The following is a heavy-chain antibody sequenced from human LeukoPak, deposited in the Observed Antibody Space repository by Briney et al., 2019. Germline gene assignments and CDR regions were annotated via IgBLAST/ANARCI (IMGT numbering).Heavy chain of an antibody. CDR3: AKDGYFDH. Sequence: GASVKVSCTASGYTSTAHGIAWVRQAPGQGLEWMGWISAHNGNTDYAQSLQGRVTMTTDTSTNTAYMELRSLRSDDTAVYYCAKDGYFDHWGRGTLVTVSS. CDR2: ISAHNGNT. CDR1: GYTSTAHG. V-gene: IGHV1-18*01. J-gene: IGHJ2*01.